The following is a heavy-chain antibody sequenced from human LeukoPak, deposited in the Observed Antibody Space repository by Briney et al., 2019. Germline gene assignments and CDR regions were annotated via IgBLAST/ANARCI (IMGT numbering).Heavy chain of an antibody. CDR1: GYTFTSYY. V-gene: IGHV1-46*01. CDR2: INPSGGST. J-gene: IGHJ6*02. D-gene: IGHD3-10*01. CDR3: ARVPGDYYGSGSYLYYGMDV. Sequence: ASVKVSRKASGYTFTSYYMHWVRQAPGQGLEWMGIINPSGGSTSCAQKFQGRVTMTRDTSTSTVYMELSSLRSEDTAVYYCARVPGDYYGSGSYLYYGMDVWGQGTTVTVSS.